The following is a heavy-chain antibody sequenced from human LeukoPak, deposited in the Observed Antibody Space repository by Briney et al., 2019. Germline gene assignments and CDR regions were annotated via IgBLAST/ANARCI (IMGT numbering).Heavy chain of an antibody. V-gene: IGHV4-38-2*02. Sequence: SETLSLTCTVSGYAISSGIFWSWIRQPPGKGLEWIASIDRSGTTYYNPSLKSRVTILVDTSKNQFSLRLSSVTAADTAMYFCVRDIPSGYFDYWGQGSLVTVSS. CDR1: GYAISSGIF. CDR3: VRDIPSGYFDY. J-gene: IGHJ4*02. D-gene: IGHD3-22*01. CDR2: IDRSGTT.